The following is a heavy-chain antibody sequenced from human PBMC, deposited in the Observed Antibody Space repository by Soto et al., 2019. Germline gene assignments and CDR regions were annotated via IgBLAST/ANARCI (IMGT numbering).Heavy chain of an antibody. CDR2: ITDSGDDT. CDR3: AKLGSSSWSPHYYFDY. Sequence: EVQLLESGGGLVQPGGSLRLSCAASGFTFNNYAMGWVRQAPGKGLEWVSAITDSGDDTYYIDSVKRRFTISRDNSKSTLYLQMNSLRAEDTAIYYCAKLGSSSWSPHYYFDYWGQGTLVTVSS. V-gene: IGHV3-23*01. D-gene: IGHD2-2*01. CDR1: GFTFNNYA. J-gene: IGHJ4*02.